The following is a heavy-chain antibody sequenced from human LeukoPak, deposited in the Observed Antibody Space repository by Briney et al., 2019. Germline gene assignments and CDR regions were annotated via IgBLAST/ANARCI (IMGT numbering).Heavy chain of an antibody. J-gene: IGHJ4*02. CDR3: SRMRPELDS. CDR1: GFTFSSYE. D-gene: IGHD6-6*01. CDR2: ISSSGGTI. V-gene: IGHV3-48*03. Sequence: GGSLRLSCAASGFTFSSYELNWVRQAPGKGLEWISYISSSGGTIYYADSVKGRFTISRDNAKNSVYLQMNSLRAEDTAVYYCSRMRPELDSWAQETLVTVSS.